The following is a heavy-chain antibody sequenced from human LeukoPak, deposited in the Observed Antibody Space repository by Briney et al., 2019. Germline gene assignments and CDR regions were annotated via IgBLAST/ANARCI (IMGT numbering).Heavy chain of an antibody. CDR3: AKIPMITFGGVIYYFDY. D-gene: IGHD3-16*02. CDR2: ISGSGGST. Sequence: PPWGSLRLSCAASGFTFSSYAMSWVRQAPGKGLEWVSAISGSGGSTYYADSVKGRFTISRDNSKNTLYLQMNSLRAEDTAVYYCAKIPMITFGGVIYYFDYWGQGTLVTVSS. J-gene: IGHJ4*02. V-gene: IGHV3-23*01. CDR1: GFTFSSYA.